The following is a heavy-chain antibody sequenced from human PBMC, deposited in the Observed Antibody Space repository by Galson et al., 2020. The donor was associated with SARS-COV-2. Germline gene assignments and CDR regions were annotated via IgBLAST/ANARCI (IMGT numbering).Heavy chain of an antibody. D-gene: IGHD3-3*01. V-gene: IGHV7-4-1*02. CDR1: GYTFTSYA. Sequence: ASVKVSCKASGYTFTSYAMNWVRQAPGQGLEWMRWINTNTGNPTYAQGFTGRFVFSLDTSVSTAYLQISSLKAEDTAVYYCARDTYYDFWSGYRTGEGWFDPWGQGTLVTVSS. CDR2: INTNTGNP. J-gene: IGHJ5*02. CDR3: ARDTYYDFWSGYRTGEGWFDP.